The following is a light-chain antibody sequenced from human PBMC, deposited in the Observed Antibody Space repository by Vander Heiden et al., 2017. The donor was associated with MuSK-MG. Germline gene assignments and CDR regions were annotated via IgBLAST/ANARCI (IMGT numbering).Light chain of an antibody. CDR3: QSYDSSLSGSYV. Sequence: QSGLTQPPSESGAPGQRVTISCTGSSSNIGAGHDVHWYQHLPGTAPKLLIYGNTNRPSGVPDRFAGSKSDTSASLAITGLQAEDEADYYGQSYDSSLSGSYVFGTGTKVTVL. J-gene: IGLJ1*01. CDR2: GNT. CDR1: SSNIGAGHD. V-gene: IGLV1-40*01.